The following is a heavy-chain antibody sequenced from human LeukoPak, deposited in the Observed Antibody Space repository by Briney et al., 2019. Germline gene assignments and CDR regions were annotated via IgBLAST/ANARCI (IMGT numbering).Heavy chain of an antibody. CDR3: ARRRGYSHPFDY. CDR2: INRSGST. Sequence: SETLSLTCAVYGGSFSGYYWSWIRQPPGKGLEWIGEINRSGSTNYNPSLKSRVTISVDTSKNQFSLKLSSVTAADTAVYYCARRRGYSHPFDYWGQGTLVTVSS. V-gene: IGHV4-34*01. J-gene: IGHJ4*02. CDR1: GGSFSGYY. D-gene: IGHD5-18*01.